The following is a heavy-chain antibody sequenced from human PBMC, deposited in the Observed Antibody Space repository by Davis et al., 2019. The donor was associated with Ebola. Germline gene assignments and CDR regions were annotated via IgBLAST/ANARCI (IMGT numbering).Heavy chain of an antibody. CDR1: GFTVSSNY. D-gene: IGHD3-10*01. CDR2: IYSGGSR. CDR3: ASGFRNYLNY. J-gene: IGHJ4*02. V-gene: IGHV3-53*01. Sequence: GESLKISCAVSGFTVSSNYMNWVRQAPGKGLEWVSVIYSGGSRYYTDSVKGRFTISRDTSKNMLYLQMNSLGAEDTAVYFCASGFRNYLNYWGQGTLVTVSS.